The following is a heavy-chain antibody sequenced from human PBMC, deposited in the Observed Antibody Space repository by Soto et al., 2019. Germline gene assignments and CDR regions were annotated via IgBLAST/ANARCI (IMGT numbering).Heavy chain of an antibody. CDR3: ASAIAVAGRYYLDY. CDR1: GFTFSSYS. Sequence: PGGSLRLSCAASGFTFSSYSMNWVRQAPGKGLEWVSSISSSSSYIYYADSVKGRFTISRDNAKNSLYLQMNSLRAEDTAVYYCASAIAVAGRYYLDYWGQGTLVTVSS. J-gene: IGHJ4*02. CDR2: ISSSSSYI. D-gene: IGHD6-19*01. V-gene: IGHV3-21*01.